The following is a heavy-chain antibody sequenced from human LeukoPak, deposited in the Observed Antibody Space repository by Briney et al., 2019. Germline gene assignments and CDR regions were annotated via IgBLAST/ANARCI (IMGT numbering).Heavy chain of an antibody. V-gene: IGHV4-38-2*01. CDR2: IYHSGST. J-gene: IGHJ4*02. CDR1: GYSISSGYY. Sequence: SETLSLTCAVSGYSISSGYYWGWIRQPPGKGLEWIGSIYHSGSTYYNPSLKSRVTISVDTSKNQFSLKLSSVTAADTAVYYCASVVTVTTIDGIGYWGQGTLVTVSS. D-gene: IGHD4-11*01. CDR3: ASVVTVTTIDGIGY.